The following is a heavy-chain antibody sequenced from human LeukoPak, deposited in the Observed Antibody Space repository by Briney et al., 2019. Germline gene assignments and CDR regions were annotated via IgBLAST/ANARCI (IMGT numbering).Heavy chain of an antibody. D-gene: IGHD5-18*01. J-gene: IGHJ4*02. V-gene: IGHV3-20*01. CDR1: GFTFEDYG. Sequence: GGSLRLSCAASGFTFEDYGMSWVRQVPGKGLEWVSGINWNGGSTGYAESVKGRFTISRDNAKNSLYLQMNSLRAEDTALYHCARGAMATAPDYWGQGTLVTVSS. CDR3: ARGAMATAPDY. CDR2: INWNGGST.